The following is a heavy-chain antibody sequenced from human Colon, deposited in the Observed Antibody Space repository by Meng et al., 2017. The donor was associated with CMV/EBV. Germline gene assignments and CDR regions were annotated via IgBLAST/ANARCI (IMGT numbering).Heavy chain of an antibody. CDR3: ARGPGTYSSGWPPGP. CDR1: GFTFSSYS. D-gene: IGHD6-19*01. Sequence: GGSLRLSCAASGFTFSSYSMNWVRQAPGKGREWVSSISSSSSYIYYADSVKGRFTISRDNAKNSLYLQMNSLRAEDTAVYYCARGPGTYSSGWPPGPWGQGTLVTVSS. V-gene: IGHV3-21*01. CDR2: ISSSSSYI. J-gene: IGHJ5*02.